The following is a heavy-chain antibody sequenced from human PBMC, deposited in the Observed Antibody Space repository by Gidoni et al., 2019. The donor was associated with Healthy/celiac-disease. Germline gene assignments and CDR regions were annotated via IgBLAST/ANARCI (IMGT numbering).Heavy chain of an antibody. CDR2: ISYDGSNK. D-gene: IGHD6-25*01. Sequence: QVQLVESGGGVVQPGRSLRLPCAASGFTFSSYGMHWVRQAPGKGLEWVAVISYDGSNKYYADSVKGRFTISRDNSKNTLYLQMNSLRAEDTAVYYCAKGEAANWFDPWGQGTLVTVSS. CDR1: GFTFSSYG. J-gene: IGHJ5*02. V-gene: IGHV3-30*18. CDR3: AKGEAANWFDP.